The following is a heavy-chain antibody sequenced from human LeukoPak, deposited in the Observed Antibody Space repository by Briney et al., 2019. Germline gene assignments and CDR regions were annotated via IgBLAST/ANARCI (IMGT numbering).Heavy chain of an antibody. CDR1: GFSFSSYW. CDR2: IRGDESRK. CDR3: VRDRGSYRPIDY. Sequence: GGSLRLSCAASGFSFSSYWMTWLRQAPGKGLEWVANIRGDESRKYYLDSVTGRFTISRDNAKNSLYLEMNSLRVEDTAIYYCVRDRGSYRPIDYWGQGTLVTVSS. D-gene: IGHD1-26*01. V-gene: IGHV3-7*01. J-gene: IGHJ4*02.